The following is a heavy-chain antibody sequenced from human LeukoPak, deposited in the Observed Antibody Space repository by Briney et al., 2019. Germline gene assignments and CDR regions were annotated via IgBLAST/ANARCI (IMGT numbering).Heavy chain of an antibody. V-gene: IGHV3-23*01. CDR1: GFTFSSYA. J-gene: IGHJ4*02. CDR2: ISGSGGST. Sequence: GGSLRLSCAASGFTFSSYAMSWVRQAPGKGLEWVSTISGSGGSTYYADSVKGRFTISRDNSKNTLYLQMNSLRAEDTAVYYCAKGRHGYTAFDYWGQGTLATVSS. CDR3: AKGRHGYTAFDY. D-gene: IGHD5-24*01.